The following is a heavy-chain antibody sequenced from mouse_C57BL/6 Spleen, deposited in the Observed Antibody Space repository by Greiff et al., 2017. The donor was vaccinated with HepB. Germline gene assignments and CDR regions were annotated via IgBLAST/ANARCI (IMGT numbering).Heavy chain of an antibody. CDR2: IWRGGST. V-gene: IGHV2-2*01. CDR3: ARNLNPYYAMDY. J-gene: IGHJ4*01. CDR1: GFSLTSYG. Sequence: QVQLKESGPGLVQPSQSLSITCTVSGFSLTSYGVHWVRQSPGKGLEWLGVIWRGGSTDYNAAFISRLSISKDNSKSQVFFKMSSLQADDTAIYYGARNLNPYYAMDYWGQGTSVTVSS.